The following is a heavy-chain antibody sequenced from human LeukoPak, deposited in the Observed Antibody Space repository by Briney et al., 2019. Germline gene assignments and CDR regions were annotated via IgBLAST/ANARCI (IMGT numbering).Heavy chain of an antibody. CDR1: GFTFDDYG. V-gene: IGHV3-20*04. J-gene: IGHJ4*02. D-gene: IGHD1-26*01. CDR2: MNWNGGST. CDR3: ARDGIVGATTFDY. Sequence: GGSLRLSCAASGFTFDDYGMSWVRQAPGKGLEWVSGMNWNGGSTGYADSVKGRFTISRDNAKNSLYPQMNSLRAEDTALYYSARDGIVGATTFDYWGQGTLVTVSS.